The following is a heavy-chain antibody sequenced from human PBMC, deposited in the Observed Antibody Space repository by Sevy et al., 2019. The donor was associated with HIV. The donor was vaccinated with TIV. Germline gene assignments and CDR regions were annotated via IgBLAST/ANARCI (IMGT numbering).Heavy chain of an antibody. J-gene: IGHJ3*02. V-gene: IGHV3-30*18. Sequence: GGSLRLSCAASGFTFSSYGMHWVRQAPGKGLEWVAVISYDGSNKYYADSVKGRFTIFRDKSKNTLYLQMNSLRAEDTAEYYCAKMEHDYGDYGDAFDIWGQGTMVTVSS. CDR2: ISYDGSNK. CDR3: AKMEHDYGDYGDAFDI. D-gene: IGHD4-17*01. CDR1: GFTFSSYG.